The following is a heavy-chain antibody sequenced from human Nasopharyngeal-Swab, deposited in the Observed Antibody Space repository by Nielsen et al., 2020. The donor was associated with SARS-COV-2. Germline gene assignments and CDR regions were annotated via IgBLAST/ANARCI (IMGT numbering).Heavy chain of an antibody. D-gene: IGHD1-1*01. CDR1: GYSFTRHW. J-gene: IGHJ3*02. CDR2: IYPGDSDA. CDR3: ARQQIIGTTAPLGPFDI. Sequence: GESLKISCKGSGYSFTRHWIGWVRQMPGKGLEWMGIIYPGDSDARYSPSFLGQVTISADKSINTAYLQWSSLKASDTAMYYCARQQIIGTTAPLGPFDIWSQGTMVTVSS. V-gene: IGHV5-51*01.